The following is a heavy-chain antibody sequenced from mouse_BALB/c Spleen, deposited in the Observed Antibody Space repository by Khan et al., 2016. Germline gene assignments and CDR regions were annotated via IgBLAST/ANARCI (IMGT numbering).Heavy chain of an antibody. CDR2: IWSGGST. J-gene: IGHJ2*01. CDR1: GFSLTSYG. V-gene: IGHV2-2*02. D-gene: IGHD1-1*01. Sequence: QVQLKQSGPGLVQPSQSLSITCTASGFSLTSYGVHWVHQCPGKGLEWMGVIWSGGSTDYNEAFIYRLSISKANTKSQVVFKKTSMQANEEAIDYCARYSYGSTYFDYWGQGTTLTVSS. CDR3: ARYSYGSTYFDY.